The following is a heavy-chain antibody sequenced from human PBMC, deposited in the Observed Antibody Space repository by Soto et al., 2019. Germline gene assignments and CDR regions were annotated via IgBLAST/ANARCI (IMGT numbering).Heavy chain of an antibody. CDR3: ARDMVRGPVRPPVY. D-gene: IGHD6-19*01. Sequence: GGSLRLSCAASGFTFSSYAMHWVRQAPGKGLEWVAVISYDGSNKYYADSVKGRFTISRDNSKNTLYLQMNSLRAEDTAVYYCARDMVRGPVRPPVYWGQGTLVTVSS. J-gene: IGHJ4*02. CDR1: GFTFSSYA. CDR2: ISYDGSNK. V-gene: IGHV3-30-3*01.